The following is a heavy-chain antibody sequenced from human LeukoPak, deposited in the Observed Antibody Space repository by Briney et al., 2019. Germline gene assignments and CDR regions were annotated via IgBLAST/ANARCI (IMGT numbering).Heavy chain of an antibody. D-gene: IGHD5-18*01. Sequence: SETLSLTCTVSGGSISSSSYYWGWVRHPPGKGLEWIGEINHSGSTNYNPSLKSRVTISVDTSKNQFSLKLSSVTAADTAVYYCARLGYSYGYLYFDYWGQGTLVTVSS. CDR3: ARLGYSYGYLYFDY. V-gene: IGHV4-39*07. J-gene: IGHJ4*02. CDR2: INHSGST. CDR1: GGSISSSSYY.